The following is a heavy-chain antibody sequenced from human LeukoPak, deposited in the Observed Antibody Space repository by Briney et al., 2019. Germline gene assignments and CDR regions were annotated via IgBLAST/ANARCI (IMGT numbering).Heavy chain of an antibody. D-gene: IGHD2-15*01. J-gene: IGHJ4*02. CDR1: GFTFSTYS. Sequence: PGGSLRLSCAASGFTFSTYSMNWVRQAPGKGLEWVSSISSSSSYIYYADSVKGRFTISRDNAKNSLYLQLNSLRAEDTAVYYCARDRWGCSGGSCYNDDYWGQGTLVTVSS. V-gene: IGHV3-21*01. CDR3: ARDRWGCSGGSCYNDDY. CDR2: ISSSSSYI.